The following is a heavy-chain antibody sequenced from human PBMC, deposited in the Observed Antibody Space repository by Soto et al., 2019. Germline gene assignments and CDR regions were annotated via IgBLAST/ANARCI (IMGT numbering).Heavy chain of an antibody. D-gene: IGHD6-13*01. J-gene: IGHJ4*02. CDR3: ARGGPAAGFDL. CDR1: GYTFTTND. V-gene: IGHV1-8*01. CDR2: MKPNTGDS. Sequence: QVQLVQSGAEVKKPGASVKVSCKASGYTFTTNDINWVRQASGQGLEWMGWMKPNTGDSGSAQDFQGRITMTRDTATRTAYMELSSLRSEDTAVYYCARGGPAAGFDLWGQGTLVTVSS.